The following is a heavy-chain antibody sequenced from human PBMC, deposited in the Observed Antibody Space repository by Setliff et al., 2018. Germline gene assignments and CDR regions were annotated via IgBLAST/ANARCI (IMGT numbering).Heavy chain of an antibody. D-gene: IGHD3-3*01. CDR2: IIGSGIST. Sequence: GGSLRLSCAASGFRFSTSDMHWVRQAPGQGLEWVSSIIGSGISTYYADSVQGRFTISRDNHKNTLYLQMNSLRVEDTAIYYCAKSPHDFWSGRVFFDYWGQGILVPVSS. J-gene: IGHJ4*01. V-gene: IGHV3-23*01. CDR3: AKSPHDFWSGRVFFDY. CDR1: GFRFSTSD.